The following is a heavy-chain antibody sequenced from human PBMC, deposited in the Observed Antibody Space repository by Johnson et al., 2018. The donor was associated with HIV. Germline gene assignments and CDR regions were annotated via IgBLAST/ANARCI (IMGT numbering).Heavy chain of an antibody. V-gene: IGHV3-53*01. Sequence: VQLVESGGGLVQPGGSLRLSCAASGFTVSSNYMSWVRQAPGKGLEWVSVIYIGGSTYYADSVKGRFTISRDNSKNTLYLQMNSLRAEDTAVYYCARADSSSSPWMGLDIWGQGTMVTVSS. CDR1: GFTVSSNY. J-gene: IGHJ3*02. CDR3: ARADSSSSPWMGLDI. CDR2: IYIGGST. D-gene: IGHD6-13*01.